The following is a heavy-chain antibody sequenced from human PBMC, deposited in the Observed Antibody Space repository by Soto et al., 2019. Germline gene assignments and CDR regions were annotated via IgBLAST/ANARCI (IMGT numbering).Heavy chain of an antibody. CDR3: ARVIHYNYYYGMDV. CDR1: GGSFSGYY. V-gene: IGHV4-34*01. CDR2: INHSGST. J-gene: IGHJ6*02. Sequence: SETLSLTCAVYGGSFSGYYWSWIRQPPGKGLEWIGEINHSGSTNYNPSLKSRVTISVDTSKNQFSLKLSSVTAADTAVYYCARVIHYNYYYGMDVWGQGTTVTVSS. D-gene: IGHD2-21*01.